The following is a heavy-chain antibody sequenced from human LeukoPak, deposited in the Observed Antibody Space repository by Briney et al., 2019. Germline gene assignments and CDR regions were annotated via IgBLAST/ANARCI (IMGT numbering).Heavy chain of an antibody. Sequence: GRSLRLSCAASGFTFSSYAMHWVRQAPGKGLEWVAVISYDGSNIYYADSVKGRFTISRDNSKNTLYLQMNSLRAEDTAVYYCARDDEDIVATIALDYWGQGTLVTVSS. J-gene: IGHJ4*02. D-gene: IGHD5-12*01. CDR1: GFTFSSYA. V-gene: IGHV3-30-3*01. CDR3: ARDDEDIVATIALDY. CDR2: ISYDGSNI.